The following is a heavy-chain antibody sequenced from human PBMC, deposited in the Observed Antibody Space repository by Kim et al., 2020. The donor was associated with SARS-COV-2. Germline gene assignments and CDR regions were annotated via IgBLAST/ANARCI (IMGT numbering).Heavy chain of an antibody. CDR2: ISGSGGST. CDR1: GFTFSSYA. J-gene: IGHJ6*02. Sequence: GGSLRLSCAASGFTFSSYAMSWVRQAPGKGLEWVSAISGSGGSTYYADSVKGRFTISRDNSKNTLYLQMNSLRAEDTAVYYCAKDLEGYFDWLVPYYYYGMDVWGQGTTVTVSS. V-gene: IGHV3-23*01. D-gene: IGHD3-9*01. CDR3: AKDLEGYFDWLVPYYYYGMDV.